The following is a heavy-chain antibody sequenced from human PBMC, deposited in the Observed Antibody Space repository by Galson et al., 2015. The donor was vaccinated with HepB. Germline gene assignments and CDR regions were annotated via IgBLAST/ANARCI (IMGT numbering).Heavy chain of an antibody. J-gene: IGHJ4*02. D-gene: IGHD6-13*01. CDR2: IKQDGSEK. CDR1: GFTFSSYW. V-gene: IGHV3-7*03. CDR3: AKLAWYSSSWPQAPFDY. Sequence: SLRLSCAASGFTFSSYWMSWVRQAPGKGLEWVANIKQDGSEKYYVDSVKGRFTISRDNAKNSLYLQMNSLRAEDTAVYYCAKLAWYSSSWPQAPFDYWGQGTLVTVSS.